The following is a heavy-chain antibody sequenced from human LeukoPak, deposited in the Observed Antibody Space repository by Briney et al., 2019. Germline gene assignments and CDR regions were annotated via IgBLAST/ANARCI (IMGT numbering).Heavy chain of an antibody. CDR3: ARYRLELWGSLDY. CDR1: GDSISGGGYS. D-gene: IGHD2-21*01. CDR2: IYHNENT. V-gene: IGHV4-30-2*01. J-gene: IGHJ4*02. Sequence: SETLSLTCAVSGDSISGGGYSWNWIRQPPGKDLEWIGYIYHNENTYYNPSLKSRVTISVDRSKNQFSLNLSSVTAADTAVYYCARYRLELWGSLDYWGQGALVTVSS.